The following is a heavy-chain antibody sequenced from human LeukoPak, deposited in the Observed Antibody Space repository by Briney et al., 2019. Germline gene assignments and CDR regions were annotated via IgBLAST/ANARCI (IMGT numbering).Heavy chain of an antibody. J-gene: IGHJ3*02. CDR2: IYTSGST. CDR3: ARDLRYCSSTSCSDAFDI. CDR1: GGSISSYY. V-gene: IGHV4-4*07. Sequence: SETPSLTCTVSGGSISSYYWSWIRQPAGKGLEWLGRIYTSGSTNYNPSLKSRVTMSVDTSKNQFSLKLSSVTAADTAVYYCARDLRYCSSTSCSDAFDIWGQGTMVTVSS. D-gene: IGHD2-2*01.